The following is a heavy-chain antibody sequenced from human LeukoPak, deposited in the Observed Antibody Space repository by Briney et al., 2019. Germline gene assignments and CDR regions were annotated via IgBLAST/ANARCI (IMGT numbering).Heavy chain of an antibody. Sequence: GASVKVSCKASGYTFSINHIQWMRQAPGQGLEWMGWSNTNSGGTNYSQKFQGSITMTRDPSVTTAQMELSILRSDDTAVYYCARDYSTNCWDNWGQGTLVTVSS. D-gene: IGHD6-13*01. CDR2: SNTNSGGT. V-gene: IGHV1-2*02. CDR3: ARDYSTNCWDN. CDR1: GYTFSINH. J-gene: IGHJ4*02.